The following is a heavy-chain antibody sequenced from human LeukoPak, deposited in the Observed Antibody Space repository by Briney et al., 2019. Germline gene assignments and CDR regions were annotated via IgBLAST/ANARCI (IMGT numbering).Heavy chain of an antibody. CDR2: IYDSGRT. V-gene: IGHV4-39*07. J-gene: IGHJ4*02. CDR3: AGDGTPSRRDGYSTDY. D-gene: IGHD5-24*01. Sequence: WVRQPPGKGLEWIGSIYDSGRTYYNPSLKSRVTISVDTSRNQFSLKLTSVTAADTAVYYCAGDGTPSRRDGYSTDYWGQGALVTVSS.